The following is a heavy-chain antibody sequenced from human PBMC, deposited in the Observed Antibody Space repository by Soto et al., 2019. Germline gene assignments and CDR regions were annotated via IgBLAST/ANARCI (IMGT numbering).Heavy chain of an antibody. CDR3: ARLLDISGWPFDF. D-gene: IGHD6-19*01. CDR1: GGSVSSRGFY. V-gene: IGHV4-61*08. CDR2: LAFDGRT. J-gene: IGHJ4*02. Sequence: TLSLTCSVSGGSVSSRGFYWTWIRQPPGKGLDWLGYLAFDGRTNYNPSLKSRVTMSQDTSKNQFSLTLGSVTAADTAIYYCARLLDISGWPFDFWGQGALVTVSS.